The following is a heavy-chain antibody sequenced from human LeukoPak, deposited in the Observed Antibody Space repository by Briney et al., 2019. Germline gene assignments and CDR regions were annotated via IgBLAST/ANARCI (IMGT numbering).Heavy chain of an antibody. CDR3: ARDPSAERYYDILTGYYQDYYYGMDV. CDR1: GFTVSSNY. J-gene: IGHJ6*02. Sequence: GGSLRLSCAASGFTVSSNYMSWVRQAPGKGLEWVSVIYSGGSTYYADSVKGRFTISRDNSKNTLYLQMNSLRAEDTAVYYCARDPSAERYYDILTGYYQDYYYGMDVWGQGTTVTVSS. D-gene: IGHD3-9*01. CDR2: IYSGGST. V-gene: IGHV3-53*01.